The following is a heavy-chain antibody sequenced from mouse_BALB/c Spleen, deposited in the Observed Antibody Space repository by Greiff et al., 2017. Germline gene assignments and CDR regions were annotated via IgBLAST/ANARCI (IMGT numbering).Heavy chain of an antibody. Sequence: EVKVVESGGGLVKPGGSLKLSCAASGFTFSSYAMSWVRQTPEKRLEWVASISSGGSTYYPDSVKGRFTISRDNARNILYLQMSSLRSEDTAMYYCARDYGNYPYYYAMDYWGQGTSVTVSS. V-gene: IGHV5-6-5*01. CDR2: ISSGGST. D-gene: IGHD2-1*01. CDR3: ARDYGNYPYYYAMDY. CDR1: GFTFSSYA. J-gene: IGHJ4*01.